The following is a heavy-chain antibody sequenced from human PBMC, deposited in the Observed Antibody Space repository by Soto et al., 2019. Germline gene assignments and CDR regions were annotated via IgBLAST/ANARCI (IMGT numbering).Heavy chain of an antibody. Sequence: QVQVVQSGDEVKKPGASVKVSCKASGYTFTNYGFIWVRQAPGQGLEWMGRISGYNGNTKYAEKFQGRVTRTTATSXXTAHMELRSLTSDDTAVYYCARERQAPYYYYGMDAWGQGTAVTVSS. J-gene: IGHJ6*02. CDR2: ISGYNGNT. CDR1: GYTFTNYG. V-gene: IGHV1-18*01. CDR3: ARERQAPYYYYGMDA.